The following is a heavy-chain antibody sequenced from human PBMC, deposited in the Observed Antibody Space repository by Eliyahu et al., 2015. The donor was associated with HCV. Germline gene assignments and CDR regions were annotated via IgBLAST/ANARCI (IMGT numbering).Heavy chain of an antibody. D-gene: IGHD3-16*01. CDR1: GLTVSSNY. CDR3: ARDGGFGHYEFDF. J-gene: IGHJ4*02. Sequence: EVQLVESGGGLIQPGGSLRLSCAASGLTVSSNYMSWVRQAPGKGLEWVSVIYSGGSTYYADSVKGRFTISRDNSKNTVHLQMNSLRAEDTAVYYCARDGGFGHYEFDFWGQGTLVTVSS. CDR2: IYSGGST. V-gene: IGHV3-53*01.